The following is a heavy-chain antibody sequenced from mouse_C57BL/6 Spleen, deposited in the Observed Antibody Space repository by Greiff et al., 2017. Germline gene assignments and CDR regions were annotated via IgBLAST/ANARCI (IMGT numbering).Heavy chain of an antibody. CDR2: IDPANGNT. CDR3: ASGYDGYYGGYFDV. D-gene: IGHD2-3*01. Sequence: VQLQQSVAELVRPGASVKLSCTASGFNINNTYMHWVKQRPEQGLEWIGRIDPANGNTKYAPKFLGKATITADTSSNTAYLQLSSLTSEVPALFYCASGYDGYYGGYFDVWGRGTTVTVSS. V-gene: IGHV14-3*01. CDR1: GFNINNTY. J-gene: IGHJ1*03.